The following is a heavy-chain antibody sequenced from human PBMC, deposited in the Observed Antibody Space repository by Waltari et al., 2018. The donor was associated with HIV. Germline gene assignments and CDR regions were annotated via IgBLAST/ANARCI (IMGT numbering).Heavy chain of an antibody. CDR3: ARDINGGWGY. CDR2: ISRSSSSI. V-gene: IGHV3-48*01. CDR1: GFTLSNYT. J-gene: IGHJ4*02. Sequence: EVQLVASGGGLVQPGGSLRLSCAASGFTLSNYTMNSVRQDPGKGLEWFSYISRSSSSIFYADSVKGRFTISRDNAKNSLYLQMNSLRVEDTAVYYCARDINGGWGYWGQGTLVTVAS. D-gene: IGHD7-27*01.